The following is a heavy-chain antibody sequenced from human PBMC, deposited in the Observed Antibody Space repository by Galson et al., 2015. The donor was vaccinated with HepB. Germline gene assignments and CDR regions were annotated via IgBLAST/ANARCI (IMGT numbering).Heavy chain of an antibody. CDR2: IIPILGTA. CDR3: ARVVAAAGTGLPDY. Sequence: SVKVSCKASGGTFSSYTISWVRQAPGQGLEWMGRIIPILGTANYAQKFQGRVTITADKSTSTAYMEPSSLRSEDTAVYYCARVVAAAGTGLPDYWGQGTLVTVSS. V-gene: IGHV1-69*08. J-gene: IGHJ4*02. CDR1: GGTFSSYT. D-gene: IGHD6-13*01.